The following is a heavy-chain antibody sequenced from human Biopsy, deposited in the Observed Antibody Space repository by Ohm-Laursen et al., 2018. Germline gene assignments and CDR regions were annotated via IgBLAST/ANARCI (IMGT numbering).Heavy chain of an antibody. Sequence: SLRLSCAASGSTVYNNNIAWIRHAPGKGLEWASGIRDSGDSAYYADSVKGRFTISRDNSRNTLYLQMNSLSAEDTAVYFCTNHYCGGITCLMNFWGQGTLVAVSS. CDR2: IRDSGDSA. D-gene: IGHD2-21*01. CDR3: TNHYCGGITCLMNF. V-gene: IGHV3-23*01. CDR1: GSTVYNNN. J-gene: IGHJ4*02.